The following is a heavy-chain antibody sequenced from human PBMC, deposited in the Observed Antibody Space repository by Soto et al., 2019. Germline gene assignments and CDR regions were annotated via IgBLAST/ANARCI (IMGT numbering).Heavy chain of an antibody. Sequence: GESLKISCKSSGYSFTSYWIDWVRQMPGKGLEWMGIIYPGDSDTRYSPSFQGQVTISADKSISTAYLQWSSLKASDTAMYYCARRGYGGNSNSYYFDYWGQGTLVTVSS. V-gene: IGHV5-51*01. CDR2: IYPGDSDT. J-gene: IGHJ4*02. CDR1: GYSFTSYW. D-gene: IGHD2-15*01. CDR3: ARRGYGGNSNSYYFDY.